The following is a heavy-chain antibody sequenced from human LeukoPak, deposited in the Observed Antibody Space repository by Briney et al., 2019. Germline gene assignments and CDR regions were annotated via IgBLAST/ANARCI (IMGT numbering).Heavy chain of an antibody. CDR3: AREAPPRSSSGSYFDY. Sequence: ASVKVSCKASGGTFSSYAISWVRQAPGQGLEWMGGIIPIFGTANYAQKFQGRVTITADESTSTAYMELSSLRSEDTAVYYCAREAPPRSSSGSYFDYWGQGTLVTVSS. D-gene: IGHD6-6*01. V-gene: IGHV1-69*13. CDR2: IIPIFGTA. CDR1: GGTFSSYA. J-gene: IGHJ4*02.